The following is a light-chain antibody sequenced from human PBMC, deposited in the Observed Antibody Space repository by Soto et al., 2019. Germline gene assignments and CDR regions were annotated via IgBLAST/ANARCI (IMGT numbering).Light chain of an antibody. CDR3: QQRSNWPPIT. J-gene: IGKJ5*01. CDR2: DAS. V-gene: IGKV3-11*01. Sequence: EIVFTQSPSTLSLSPSERSTLSCMASQSVSSYLAWYQQKPGQAPRLLIYDASNRATGIPARFNGSGSGTDFTLTISSLEPEDFAVYYCQQRSNWPPITFGQGTRLEIK. CDR1: QSVSSY.